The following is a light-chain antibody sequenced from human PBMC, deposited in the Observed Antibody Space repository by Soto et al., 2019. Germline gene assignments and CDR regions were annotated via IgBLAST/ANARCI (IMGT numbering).Light chain of an antibody. J-gene: IGKJ3*01. Sequence: DIQMTQSPSSLSASVGDRVTITCRASQGINNYLAWFQQKPGKAPKSLINAASTLKSGVSSRFSGSGSGTDFTLTISSLQPEDFATDSCQQYSIYPFAFGPGTNVALK. V-gene: IGKV1-16*01. CDR2: AAS. CDR3: QQYSIYPFA. CDR1: QGINNY.